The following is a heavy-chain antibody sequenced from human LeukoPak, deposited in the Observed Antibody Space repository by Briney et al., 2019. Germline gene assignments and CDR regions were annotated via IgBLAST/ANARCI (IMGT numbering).Heavy chain of an antibody. CDR2: ISYDGGNK. CDR3: AREGVMIVVVPFDY. Sequence: PGGSLRLSCAASGFTFSSYAMHWVRQAPGKGLEWVAVISYDGGNKYYADSVKGRFTISRDNSKNTLYLQMNSLRAEDTAVYYCAREGVMIVVVPFDYWGQGTLVTVSS. J-gene: IGHJ4*02. D-gene: IGHD3-22*01. V-gene: IGHV3-30*04. CDR1: GFTFSSYA.